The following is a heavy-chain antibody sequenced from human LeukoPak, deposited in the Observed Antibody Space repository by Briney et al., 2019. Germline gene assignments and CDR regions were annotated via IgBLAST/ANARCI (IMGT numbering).Heavy chain of an antibody. CDR3: ARVGVLRFLEWLLYHPYYFDY. Sequence: GGSLRLSCAASGFTFSSYWMSWVRQAPGRGLEWVANIKQDGSEKYYVDSVKGRFTISRDNAKNSLYLQMNSLRAEDTAVYYCARVGVLRFLEWLLYHPYYFDYWGQGTLVTVSS. V-gene: IGHV3-7*01. CDR2: IKQDGSEK. CDR1: GFTFSSYW. D-gene: IGHD3-3*01. J-gene: IGHJ4*02.